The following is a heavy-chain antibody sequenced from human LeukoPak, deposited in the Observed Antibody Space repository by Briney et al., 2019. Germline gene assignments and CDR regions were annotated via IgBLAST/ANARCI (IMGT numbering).Heavy chain of an antibody. CDR3: ARRNSWYDFDY. Sequence: PGGSLRLSCAASGFTFDEYAMHWVRQAPGKGLEWVSGISWNSGSIGYADSVKGRFTISRDNAKNSLYLQMNSLRAEDTALYYCARRNSWYDFDYWGQGTLVTVSS. J-gene: IGHJ4*02. CDR1: GFTFDEYA. V-gene: IGHV3-9*01. D-gene: IGHD6-13*01. CDR2: ISWNSGSI.